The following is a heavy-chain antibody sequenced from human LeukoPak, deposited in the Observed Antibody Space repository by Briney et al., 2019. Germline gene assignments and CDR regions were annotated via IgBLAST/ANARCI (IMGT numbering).Heavy chain of an antibody. CDR1: GYTFTSYA. Sequence: ASVKVSCKASGYTFTSYAMNWVRQAPGQGLEWMGWINTNTGNPTYAQGFTGRFVFSLDTSASTAYLQISSLKAEDTAVYYCARAEEGYDYVWGSYRYTTQFDYWGQGTLVTVSS. V-gene: IGHV7-4-1*02. CDR2: INTNTGNP. CDR3: ARAEEGYDYVWGSYRYTTQFDY. D-gene: IGHD3-16*02. J-gene: IGHJ4*02.